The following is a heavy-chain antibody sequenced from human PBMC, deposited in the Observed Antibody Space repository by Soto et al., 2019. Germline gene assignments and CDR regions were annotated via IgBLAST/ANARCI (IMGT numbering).Heavy chain of an antibody. CDR2: ITSDGKSK. CDR3: ARESGDWPLNWFDP. J-gene: IGHJ5*01. D-gene: IGHD2-21*02. V-gene: IGHV3-74*01. CDR1: AFNFINHW. Sequence: GESLRLSCAASAFNFINHWMHWVRQRPAEGLVWVSRITSDGKSKAYAESVKGRFAISRDNAKNTLYLQMNGLTAEDTAVYYCARESGDWPLNWFDPWGQGTLVTVSS.